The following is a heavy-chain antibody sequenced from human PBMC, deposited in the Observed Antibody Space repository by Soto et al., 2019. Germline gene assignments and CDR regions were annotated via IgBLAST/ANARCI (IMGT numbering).Heavy chain of an antibody. CDR2: IYYSGST. J-gene: IGHJ4*02. V-gene: IGHV4-39*01. Sequence: PSETLSLTCTVSGGSISSSSYYWGWIRQPPGKGLEWIGSIYYSGSTYYNPSLKSRVTISVDTSKNQFSLKPSSVTAADTAVYYCARHDGYSYGYYFDYWGQGTLVTVSS. D-gene: IGHD5-18*01. CDR3: ARHDGYSYGYYFDY. CDR1: GGSISSSSYY.